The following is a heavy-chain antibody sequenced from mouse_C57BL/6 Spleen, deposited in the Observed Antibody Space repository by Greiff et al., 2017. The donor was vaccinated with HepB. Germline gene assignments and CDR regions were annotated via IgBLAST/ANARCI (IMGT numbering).Heavy chain of an antibody. Sequence: EVQLQQSGPVLVKPGASVKMSCKASGYTFTDYYMNWVKQSHGKSLEWIGVINPYNGGTSYNQKFKGKATLTVDKSSSTAYMELNSLTSEDSAVYYWARPGTGYFDYWGQSTTLTVSS. CDR1: GYTFTDYY. D-gene: IGHD4-1*01. J-gene: IGHJ2*01. V-gene: IGHV1-19*01. CDR3: ARPGTGYFDY. CDR2: INPYNGGT.